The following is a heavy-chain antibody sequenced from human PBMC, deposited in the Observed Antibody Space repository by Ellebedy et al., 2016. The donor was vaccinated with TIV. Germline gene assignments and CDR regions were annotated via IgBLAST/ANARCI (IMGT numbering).Heavy chain of an antibody. CDR3: AVRRHPFYYTLDV. CDR1: GDSI. CDR2: IRQSGTT. J-gene: IGHJ6*02. Sequence: SETLSLXCVVSGDSIWSWVRQPPGKGLEWIGDIRQSGTTQYNPTLRSRVTLFLDKSNNQFSLRLISVTAADTGVYYCAVRRHPFYYTLDVWGRGTTVTVSS. V-gene: IGHV4-4*02.